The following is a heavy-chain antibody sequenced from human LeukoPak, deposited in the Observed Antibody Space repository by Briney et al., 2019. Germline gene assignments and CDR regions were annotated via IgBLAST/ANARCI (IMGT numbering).Heavy chain of an antibody. CDR1: GGTFSSYA. CDR3: ARVEGNYAAPFDY. V-gene: IGHV1-69*13. J-gene: IGHJ4*02. Sequence: SVKVSCKASGGTFSSYAISWVRQAPGQGLEWMGGIIPIFGTANYAQKFQGRVTITADESTSTAYMELNSLRSEDTAVYYCARVEGNYAAPFDYWGQGTLVTVSS. CDR2: IIPIFGTA. D-gene: IGHD1-7*01.